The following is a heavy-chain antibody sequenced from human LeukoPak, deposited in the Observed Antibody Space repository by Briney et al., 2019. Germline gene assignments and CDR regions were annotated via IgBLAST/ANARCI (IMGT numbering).Heavy chain of an antibody. D-gene: IGHD2-8*01. V-gene: IGHV4-59*01. CDR3: AKSGSCTNGVCYTPNWFDP. CDR1: GGSISSYY. J-gene: IGHJ5*02. Sequence: SETLSLTCTVSGGSISSYYWSWIRQPPGKGLEWIGYIYYSGSTNYNPSLKSRVTISVDTSKNQFSLKLSSVTAADTAVYYCAKSGSCTNGVCYTPNWFDPWGQGTLVTVSP. CDR2: IYYSGST.